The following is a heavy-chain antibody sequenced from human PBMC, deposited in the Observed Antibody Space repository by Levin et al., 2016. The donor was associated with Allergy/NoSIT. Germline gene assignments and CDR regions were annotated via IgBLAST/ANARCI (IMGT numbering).Heavy chain of an antibody. V-gene: IGHV3-23*01. D-gene: IGHD5-12*01. CDR3: AKGLGVGYDYLRGVEYYYYAMDV. J-gene: IGHJ6*02. Sequence: VRQAPGKGLEWVSSISGDGDNPYYAESVRGRFTLSRDNSKNTVFLQMNSLRADDTAVYYCAKGLGVGYDYLRGVEYYYYAMDVWGQGTTVTVSS. CDR2: ISGDGDNP.